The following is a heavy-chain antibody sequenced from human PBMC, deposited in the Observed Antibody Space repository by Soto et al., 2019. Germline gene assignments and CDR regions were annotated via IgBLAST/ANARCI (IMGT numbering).Heavy chain of an antibody. CDR2: ISYDGSNK. CDR1: GFTFSSYA. CDR3: ARDTPGNQNWFDP. D-gene: IGHD2-15*01. Sequence: GGSLRLSCAASGFTFSSYAMHWVRQAPGKGLEWVAVISYDGSNKYYADSVKGRFTISRDNSKNTLYLQMNSLRAEDTAVYYCARDTPGNQNWFDPWGQGTLVTVSS. V-gene: IGHV3-30-3*01. J-gene: IGHJ5*02.